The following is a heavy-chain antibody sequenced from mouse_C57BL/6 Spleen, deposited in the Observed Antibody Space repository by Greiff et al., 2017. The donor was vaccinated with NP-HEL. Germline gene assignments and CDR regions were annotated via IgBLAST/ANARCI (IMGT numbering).Heavy chain of an antibody. CDR3: ASDCGSSYGYFDV. Sequence: QVQLQQSGAELARPGASVKLSCKASGYTFTSYGISWVKQRTGQGLEWIGEIYPRSGNTYYNEKFKGKATLTADKSSSTAYMELRSLTSEDSAVYFCASDCGSSYGYFDVWGTGTTVTVSS. CDR1: GYTFTSYG. V-gene: IGHV1-81*01. CDR2: IYPRSGNT. D-gene: IGHD1-1*01. J-gene: IGHJ1*03.